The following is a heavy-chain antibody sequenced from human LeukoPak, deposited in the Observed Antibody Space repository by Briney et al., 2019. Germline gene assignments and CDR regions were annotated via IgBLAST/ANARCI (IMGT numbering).Heavy chain of an antibody. D-gene: IGHD3-22*01. V-gene: IGHV4-34*01. CDR2: INHSGST. CDR3: ARVYETNGYLY. CDR1: GGSFSGYY. Sequence: SETLSLTCAVYGGSFSGYYWSWIRQPPGKGLEWIGEINHSGSTNYNPSLKSRVTISVDTSKNQFSLKLSSVTAADTAVYYCARVYETNGYLYWGQGSLVTVSS. J-gene: IGHJ4*02.